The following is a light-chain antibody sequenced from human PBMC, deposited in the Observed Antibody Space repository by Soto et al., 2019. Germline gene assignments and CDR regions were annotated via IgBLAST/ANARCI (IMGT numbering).Light chain of an antibody. V-gene: IGKV3-15*01. J-gene: IGKJ2*01. CDR2: TAS. CDR3: QQYKAWYT. Sequence: EIVMTQSPATLSVSPGERVTLSFRASENIATKLAWYQQKPGQAPSLLIQTASTRATGVPARFSGSGSGTEFTLTISGLQSEDYAIYYCQQYKAWYTFGQGTKLEI. CDR1: ENIATK.